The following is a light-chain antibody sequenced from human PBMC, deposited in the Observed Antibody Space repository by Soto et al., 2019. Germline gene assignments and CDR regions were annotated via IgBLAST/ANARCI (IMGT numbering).Light chain of an antibody. CDR1: SSDVGNYNY. J-gene: IGLJ1*01. CDR2: DVS. Sequence: QSVLTQPASVSGSPGQSITISCTGASSDVGNYNYDSWYQQHPGKAPKLIIYDVSNRPSGVSNRFSGSKSGNTASLTISGLQAEDEADYYCSSYTSSTTLYVFGTGTKVTVL. V-gene: IGLV2-14*03. CDR3: SSYTSSTTLYV.